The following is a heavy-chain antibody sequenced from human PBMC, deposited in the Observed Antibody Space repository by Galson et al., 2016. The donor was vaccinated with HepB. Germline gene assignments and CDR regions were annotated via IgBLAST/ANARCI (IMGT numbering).Heavy chain of an antibody. CDR3: AKGFRPYRSGWERLFEHSYHYYGMDV. V-gene: IGHV3-23*01. CDR2: ISSRGGRT. CDR1: GLTFSSYA. D-gene: IGHD6-19*01. Sequence: SLRLSCAASGLTFSSYAMSWVRQAPGKGLEWVSSISSRGGRTYYTDSVKGRFTVSRDNSKNTLHVQMNTLRAEDTAVYYCAKGFRPYRSGWERLFEHSYHYYGMDVWGQGTTVTVSS. J-gene: IGHJ6*02.